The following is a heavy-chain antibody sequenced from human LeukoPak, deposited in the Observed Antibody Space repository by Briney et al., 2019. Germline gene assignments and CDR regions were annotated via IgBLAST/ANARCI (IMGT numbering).Heavy chain of an antibody. Sequence: SETLFLTCTVSRASISTYYWSWIRQPAGKGLEWIGHIYTSGSTNYNPSLKSRVTMSVDTSKNQFSLRLNSVTAADTAVYYCAKEGMIRGVIDYWGQGALVTVSS. CDR1: RASISTYY. J-gene: IGHJ4*02. V-gene: IGHV4-4*07. CDR3: AKEGMIRGVIDY. D-gene: IGHD3-10*01. CDR2: IYTSGST.